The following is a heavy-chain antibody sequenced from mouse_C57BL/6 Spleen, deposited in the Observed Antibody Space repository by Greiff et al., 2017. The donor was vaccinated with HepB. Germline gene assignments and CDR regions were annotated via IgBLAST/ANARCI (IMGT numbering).Heavy chain of an antibody. D-gene: IGHD2-5*01. Sequence: EVQRVESEGGLVQPGSSMKLSCTASGFTFSDYYMAWVRQVPEKGLEWVANINYDGSSTYYLDSLKSRFIISRDNAKNILYLQMSSLKSEDTATYYCAREGAYYSNYDYWGQGTLVTVSA. J-gene: IGHJ3*01. CDR2: INYDGSST. V-gene: IGHV5-16*01. CDR3: AREGAYYSNYDY. CDR1: GFTFSDYY.